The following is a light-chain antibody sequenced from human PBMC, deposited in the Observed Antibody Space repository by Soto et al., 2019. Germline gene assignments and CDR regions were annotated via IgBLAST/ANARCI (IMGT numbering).Light chain of an antibody. Sequence: EIVVTQSPGALSLSPGERATLSCRASQSVSRSYLGWYQQKPGQAPRLLMYGASIRAAGVPDRFSGSGSGTEFTLTISRLEPEDFTVYYCHHYETFGQRTKVAIK. J-gene: IGKJ1*01. CDR3: HHYET. V-gene: IGKV3-20*01. CDR2: GAS. CDR1: QSVSRSY.